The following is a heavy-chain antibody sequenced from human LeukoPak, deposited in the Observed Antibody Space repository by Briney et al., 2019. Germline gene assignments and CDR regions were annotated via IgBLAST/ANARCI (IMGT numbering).Heavy chain of an antibody. CDR1: GFTFSSFA. CDR3: AKGMGVDVYAKYSDS. J-gene: IGHJ4*02. Sequence: GGSLRLSCAASGFTFSSFAMRWVRQAPGKGLERISSISGSGGSASYVDSVRGRFTISGDNSKNTLYLQMNSLRADDTAVYFCAKGMGVDVYAKYSDSWGQGTLVTVSS. CDR2: ISGSGGSA. D-gene: IGHD2-8*01. V-gene: IGHV3-23*01.